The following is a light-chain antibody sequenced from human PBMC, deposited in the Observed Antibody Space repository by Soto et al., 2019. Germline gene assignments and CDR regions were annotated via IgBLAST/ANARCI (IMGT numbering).Light chain of an antibody. CDR2: VVF. Sequence: QSALTQSASVSGSPGQSITISCTGSSDDVGAYKYVSWYQQYPGKVPKLMIYVVFNRPSGVSHRFSGSKSGNTASLTISGLQAEDEADYYCCAYTTSRTVVFGGGTKLTVL. J-gene: IGLJ2*01. V-gene: IGLV2-14*03. CDR3: CAYTTSRTVV. CDR1: SDDVGAYKY.